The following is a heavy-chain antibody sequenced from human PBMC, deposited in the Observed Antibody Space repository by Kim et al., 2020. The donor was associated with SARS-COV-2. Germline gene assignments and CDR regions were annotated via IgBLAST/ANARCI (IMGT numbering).Heavy chain of an antibody. Sequence: SVKVSCKASGGTFSSYAISWVRQAPGQGLEWMGGIIPIFGTANYAQKFQGRVTITADESTSTAYMELSSLRSEDTAVYYCARGLGYCSGGSCYNLYYYYYYMDVCGKGTTVTVSS. CDR1: GGTFSSYA. V-gene: IGHV1-69*13. CDR2: IIPIFGTA. J-gene: IGHJ6*03. D-gene: IGHD2-15*01. CDR3: ARGLGYCSGGSCYNLYYYYYYMDV.